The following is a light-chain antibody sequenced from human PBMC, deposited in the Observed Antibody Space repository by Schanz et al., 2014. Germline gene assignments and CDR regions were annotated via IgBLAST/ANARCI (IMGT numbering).Light chain of an antibody. V-gene: IGLV1-40*01. J-gene: IGLJ3*02. CDR3: QSYDRSLSAWV. Sequence: QSVLTQPPSVSGAPGQRVTISCTGSSSNIGAPYDVHWYQQLPGTAPKLLIFANHNRASGVPDRFSGSKSGASASLAITGLQAEDETDYYCQSYDRSLSAWVFGGGTQLTVL. CDR1: SSNIGAPYD. CDR2: ANH.